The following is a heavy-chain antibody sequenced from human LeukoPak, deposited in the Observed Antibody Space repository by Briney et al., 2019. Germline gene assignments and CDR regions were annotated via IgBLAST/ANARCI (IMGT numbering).Heavy chain of an antibody. Sequence: ASVKVSCKASGGTFSSYAISWVRQAPGQGLEWMGRIIPIFGTANYAQKFQGRVTITADKSTSTPYMELSSLRSEDTAVYYCARVLGFGEFSGGMDVWGKGTTVTVSS. J-gene: IGHJ6*04. CDR1: GGTFSSYA. CDR2: IIPIFGTA. CDR3: ARVLGFGEFSGGMDV. V-gene: IGHV1-69*06. D-gene: IGHD3-10*01.